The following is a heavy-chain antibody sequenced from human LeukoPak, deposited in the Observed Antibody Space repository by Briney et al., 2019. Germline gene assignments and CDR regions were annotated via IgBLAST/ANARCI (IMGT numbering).Heavy chain of an antibody. CDR2: IYSGGST. CDR1: GFTVSNNY. V-gene: IGHV3-66*01. CDR3: ARGLRYSTGWYYFDY. D-gene: IGHD6-19*01. J-gene: IGHJ4*02. Sequence: QPGGSLRLSCAASGFTVSNNYMNWVRQAPGEGLEWVSVIYSGGSTYYADSVKGRFTISRDNSKNTLYLQMNGLRAEDTAVYYCARGLRYSTGWYYFDYWGQGTLVTVSS.